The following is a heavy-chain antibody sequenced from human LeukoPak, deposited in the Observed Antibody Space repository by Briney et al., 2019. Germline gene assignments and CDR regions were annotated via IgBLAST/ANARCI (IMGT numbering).Heavy chain of an antibody. J-gene: IGHJ3*02. D-gene: IGHD6-25*01. CDR3: ARVLTARSGGYDAFDI. CDR1: GFTFSTYD. CDR2: IDTAGDT. V-gene: IGHV3-13*01. Sequence: GGSLRLSCAASGFTFSTYDMHWVRQGTGKGLEWVSAIDTAGDTYYPASVKGRFSISRENAKNSLYLQMNSLRAGDTAVYYCARVLTARSGGYDAFDIWGQGTMVTVSS.